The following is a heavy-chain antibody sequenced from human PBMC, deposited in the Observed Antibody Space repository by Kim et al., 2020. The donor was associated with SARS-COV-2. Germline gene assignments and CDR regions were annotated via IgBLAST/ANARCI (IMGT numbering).Heavy chain of an antibody. J-gene: IGHJ6*02. V-gene: IGHV4-59*01. CDR3: ALTSGYSYGVYYYGMVV. Sequence: SETLSLTCTVSGGSISSYYWSWIRQPPGKGLEWIGYIYYSGSTNYNPSLKSRVTISVDTSKNQFSLKLSSVTAADTAVYYCALTSGYSYGVYYYGMVVWGQRTTVSVSS. D-gene: IGHD5-18*01. CDR2: IYYSGST. CDR1: GGSISSYY.